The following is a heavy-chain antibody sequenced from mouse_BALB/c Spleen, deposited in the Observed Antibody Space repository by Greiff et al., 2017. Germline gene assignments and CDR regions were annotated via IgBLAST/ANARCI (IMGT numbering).Heavy chain of an antibody. V-gene: IGHV5-6-5*01. J-gene: IGHJ4*01. CDR2: ISSGGST. D-gene: IGHD2-1*01. CDR3: ARLYGNYVGAMDY. CDR1: GFTFSSYA. Sequence: EVQLVESGGGLVKPGGSLKLSCAASGFTFSSYAMSWVRQTPEKRLEWVASISSGGSTYYPDSVKGRFTISRDNARNILYLQMSSLRSEDTAMYYCARLYGNYVGAMDYWGQGTSVTVSS.